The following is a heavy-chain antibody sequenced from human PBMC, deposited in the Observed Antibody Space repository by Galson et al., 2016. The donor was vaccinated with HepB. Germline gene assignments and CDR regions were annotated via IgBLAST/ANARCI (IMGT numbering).Heavy chain of an antibody. D-gene: IGHD3-22*01. Sequence: SLRLSCAASGFTFTSYAMSWVRQAPGKGLEWVSAINGGGGFTYSADSVKGRFTISRDNSKNTVYQQMNSLRAENTAVYYCAKYRDHSSGYYPLDYWGQGTLVTVSS. V-gene: IGHV3-23*01. CDR2: INGGGGFT. CDR1: GFTFTSYA. J-gene: IGHJ4*02. CDR3: AKYRDHSSGYYPLDY.